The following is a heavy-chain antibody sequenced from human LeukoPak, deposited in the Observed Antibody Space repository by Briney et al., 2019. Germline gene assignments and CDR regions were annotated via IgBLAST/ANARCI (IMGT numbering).Heavy chain of an antibody. CDR1: GYTFTSYD. CDR3: ARDQNWNGDYGMDV. Sequence: ASVKVSCKASGYTFTSYDIDWVRQATGQGLEWMGWMNPNSGNTGYAQKFQGRVTMTRNTSISTAYMELSSLRSEDTAVYYCARDQNWNGDYGMDVWGQGTTVTVSS. V-gene: IGHV1-8*01. J-gene: IGHJ6*02. CDR2: MNPNSGNT. D-gene: IGHD1-1*01.